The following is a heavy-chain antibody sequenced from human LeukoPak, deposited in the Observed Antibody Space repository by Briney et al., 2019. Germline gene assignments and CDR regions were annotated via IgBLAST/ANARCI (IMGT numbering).Heavy chain of an antibody. CDR3: AKEQAQYYDILTGYYDY. V-gene: IGHV3-23*01. CDR1: GFTFSSYA. Sequence: PGGSLRLSCAASGFTFSSYAMRWVRQAPGKGLEWVSAISGSGGSTYYADSVKGRFTISRDNSKNTLYLQMNSLRAEDTAVYYCAKEQAQYYDILTGYYDYWGQGTLVTVSS. D-gene: IGHD3-9*01. J-gene: IGHJ4*02. CDR2: ISGSGGST.